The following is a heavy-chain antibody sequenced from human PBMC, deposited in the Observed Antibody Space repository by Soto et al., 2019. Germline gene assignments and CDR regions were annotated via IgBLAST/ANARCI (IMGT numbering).Heavy chain of an antibody. Sequence: QVQLVQSGAEVKKPGSSVKVSCKASGGTFSSYTISWVRQAAGQGLEWMGRIIPIRGIANYAQKFQGRVTITADKSTSTAYMELSSLRSEDTAVYYCAGSELVPAEPFDPWGQGTLVTVSS. CDR3: AGSELVPAEPFDP. J-gene: IGHJ5*02. D-gene: IGHD2-2*01. V-gene: IGHV1-69*02. CDR1: GGTFSSYT. CDR2: IIPIRGIA.